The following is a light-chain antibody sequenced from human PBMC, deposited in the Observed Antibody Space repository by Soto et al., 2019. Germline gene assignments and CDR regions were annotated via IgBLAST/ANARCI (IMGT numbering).Light chain of an antibody. CDR3: QQYGTWPLT. Sequence: EIDLTQSPGTLSLSPGERVTLSCRASRSVSNNYVAWYQQIPGQAPRLLIYGAASRAAGIPDRLSGSGSGTDFSLAISRXEPEDFAVYFCQQYGTWPLTFGGGTKVDIK. V-gene: IGKV3-20*01. CDR1: RSVSNNY. J-gene: IGKJ4*01. CDR2: GAA.